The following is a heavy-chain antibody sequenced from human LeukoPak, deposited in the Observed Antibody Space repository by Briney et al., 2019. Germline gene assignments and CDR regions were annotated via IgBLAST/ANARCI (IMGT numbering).Heavy chain of an antibody. V-gene: IGHV1-69-2*01. D-gene: IGHD6-6*01. J-gene: IGHJ5*02. CDR1: GYTFTDYY. CDR3: ATVIAARPNVVWFDP. Sequence: ASVKLSCKVSGYTFTDYYMHWVQQAPGKGLEWMGLVDPEDGETIYAEKFQGRVTMTADASTDTAYMELSSLRSEDTAVYYCATVIAARPNVVWFDPWGQGTLVTVSS. CDR2: VDPEDGET.